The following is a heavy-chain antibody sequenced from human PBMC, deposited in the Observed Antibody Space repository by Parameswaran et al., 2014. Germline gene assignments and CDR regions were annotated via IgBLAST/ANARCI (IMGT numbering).Heavy chain of an antibody. CDR2: IYYSGST. J-gene: IGHJ5*02. Sequence: PGKGLEWIGYIYYSGSTYYNPSLKSRVIMSVDTSKNQFSLNLISVTAADTAMYYCARDLSAGTEHWFDPWGRGTLVTVSS. D-gene: IGHD6-13*01. V-gene: IGHV4-31*02. CDR3: ARDLSAGTEHWFDP.